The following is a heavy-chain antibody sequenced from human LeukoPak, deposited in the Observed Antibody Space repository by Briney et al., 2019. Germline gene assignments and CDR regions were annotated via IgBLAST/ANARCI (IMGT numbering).Heavy chain of an antibody. CDR3: AKYCGGATCSGY. J-gene: IGHJ4*02. CDR1: GFTFSSYS. V-gene: IGHV3-23*01. CDR2: IKESGDIT. Sequence: GASLRLSCAASGFTFSSYSMCWVRQAPGKGPEWVSGIKESGDITYYADSVKGRFTISRDNSKNTLYLQMNSLRAEDTAKYYCAKYCGGATCSGYWGQGTLVTVSS. D-gene: IGHD2-15*01.